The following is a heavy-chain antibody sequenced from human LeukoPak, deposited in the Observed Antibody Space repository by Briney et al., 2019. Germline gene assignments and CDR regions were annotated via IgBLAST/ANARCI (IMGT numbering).Heavy chain of an antibody. CDR1: GYTFTGYY. CDR3: ATCSSTSCYFRANWFDP. D-gene: IGHD2-2*01. J-gene: IGHJ5*02. CDR2: INPNSGGT. Sequence: ASVKLSCKASGYTFTGYYMHWVRQAPGQGLEWMGWINPNSGGTNYAQKFQGRVTMTRDTSISTAYMELSRLRSDDTAVYYCATCSSTSCYFRANWFDPWGQGTLVTVSS. V-gene: IGHV1-2*02.